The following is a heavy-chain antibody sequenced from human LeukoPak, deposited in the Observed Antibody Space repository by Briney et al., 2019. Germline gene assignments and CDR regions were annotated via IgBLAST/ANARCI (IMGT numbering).Heavy chain of an antibody. CDR3: GKGGNGYVDY. J-gene: IGHJ4*02. D-gene: IGHD3-16*01. Sequence: ASVKVSCKTSGYTFTNYAISWVRQAPGQGLEWMGWITAYNGNTNYAQKLQGRVTMTTDTSTRTAYMELRSLRSDDTAVYYCGKGGNGYVDYWGQGTLVTVSS. V-gene: IGHV1-18*04. CDR1: GYTFTNYA. CDR2: ITAYNGNT.